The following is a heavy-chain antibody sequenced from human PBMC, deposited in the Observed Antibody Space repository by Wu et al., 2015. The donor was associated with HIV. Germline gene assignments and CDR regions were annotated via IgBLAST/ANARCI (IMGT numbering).Heavy chain of an antibody. CDR1: GYRFTSHG. CDR3: ARNFDILTGGDDAFDI. Sequence: QVQLVQSGAEVKKPGASVKVSCKASGYRFTSHGISWVRQAPGQGLEWMGWINPNSGGTNYAQKFQGRVTMTRDTSISTAYMELSRLRSDDTAVYYCARNFDILTGGDDAFDIWGQGTMVTVSS. CDR2: INPNSGGT. J-gene: IGHJ3*02. V-gene: IGHV1-2*02. D-gene: IGHD3-9*01.